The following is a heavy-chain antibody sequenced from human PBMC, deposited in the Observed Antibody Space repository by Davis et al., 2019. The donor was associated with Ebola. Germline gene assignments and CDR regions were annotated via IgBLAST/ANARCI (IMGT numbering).Heavy chain of an antibody. J-gene: IGHJ4*02. CDR2: IYPDDSDT. V-gene: IGHV5-51*01. D-gene: IGHD3-3*01. CDR3: TRGSGYYPSFDY. Sequence: GESLKISCKGSGYSFTSYWIGWVRQLPGKGLEWMGIIYPDDSDTRYSPSFQGQVTISADKSVSAAYLQWSSLKASDTAIYYCTRGSGYYPSFDYWGQGTLVTVSS. CDR1: GYSFTSYW.